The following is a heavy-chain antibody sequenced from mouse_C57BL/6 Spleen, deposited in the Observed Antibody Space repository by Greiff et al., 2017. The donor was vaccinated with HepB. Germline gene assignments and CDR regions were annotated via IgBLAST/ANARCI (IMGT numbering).Heavy chain of an antibody. CDR1: GYTFTDYY. Sequence: VQLQQSGPVLVKPGASVKMSCKASGYTFTDYYMNWVKQSHGKSLEWIGVINPYNGGTSYNQKFKGKATLTVDKSSSTAYMELNSLTSEDSAVYYWARSSIYWYFDVWGTGTTVTVSS. CDR2: INPYNGGT. V-gene: IGHV1-19*01. CDR3: ARSSIYWYFDV. J-gene: IGHJ1*03.